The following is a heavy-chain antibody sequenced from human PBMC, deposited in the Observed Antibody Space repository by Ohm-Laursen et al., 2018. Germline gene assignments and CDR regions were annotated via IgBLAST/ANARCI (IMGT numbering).Heavy chain of an antibody. Sequence: SDTLSLTCTVSGGSISSYYWSWIRQPPGKGLEWIGYIYYSGSTNYNPSLKSRVTISVDTSKNQFSLKLSSVTAADTAVYYCARDRHYDFWSGYTDGFDPWGQGTLVTVSS. CDR1: GGSISSYY. CDR2: IYYSGST. CDR3: ARDRHYDFWSGYTDGFDP. J-gene: IGHJ5*02. V-gene: IGHV4-59*01. D-gene: IGHD3-3*01.